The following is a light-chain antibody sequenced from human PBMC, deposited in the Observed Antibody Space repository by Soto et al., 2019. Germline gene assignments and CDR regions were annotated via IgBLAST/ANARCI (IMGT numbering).Light chain of an antibody. CDR2: WAS. Sequence: DIVMTQSPDSLAVSLGERATVNCKSGQSVLYSSDNRNYLAWYQQKPGQCPKLLISWASTRESGVPDRFSGSGSGTDFTLTISSLQAEDVAVYFCQQYYTNPRTFGQGTKVEIK. CDR3: QQYYTNPRT. CDR1: QSVLYSSDNRNY. V-gene: IGKV4-1*01. J-gene: IGKJ1*01.